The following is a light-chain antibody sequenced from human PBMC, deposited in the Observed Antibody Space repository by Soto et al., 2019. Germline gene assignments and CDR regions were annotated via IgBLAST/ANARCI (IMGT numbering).Light chain of an antibody. J-gene: IGKJ1*01. CDR3: MQPLQSWT. V-gene: IGKV2-28*01. CDR1: QSLLHSNGYNY. CDR2: LGS. Sequence: DIVITQSPLSLPVTPGEPASISCSSSQSLLHSNGYNYLDRYLQKPGQSPQLLIYLGSNRASGVPDRFSGSGSGTDFTLKISRVEAEDVGVYYCMQPLQSWTFGQGTKVDIK.